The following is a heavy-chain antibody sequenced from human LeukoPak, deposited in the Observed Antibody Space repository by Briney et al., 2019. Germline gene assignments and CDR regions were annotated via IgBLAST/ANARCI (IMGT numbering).Heavy chain of an antibody. CDR1: VSAFTGYV. Sequence: ASVKVSCKASVSAFTGYVVTWGRRAPGQRPGWRGWINAYSGGRDYTKNFQSRVKITRDTSISTAYMVLSRLRSDDTAVYYCASGKYNMGYYFDYWGQGTLVTVSS. CDR3: ASGKYNMGYYFDY. J-gene: IGHJ4*02. D-gene: IGHD1-1*01. V-gene: IGHV1-2*02. CDR2: INAYSGGR.